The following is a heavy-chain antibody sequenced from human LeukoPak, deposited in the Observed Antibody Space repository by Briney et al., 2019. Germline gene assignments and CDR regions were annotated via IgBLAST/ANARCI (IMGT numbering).Heavy chain of an antibody. CDR1: GYTFTGYY. CDR3: ARDLRTYNWNYVLY. J-gene: IGHJ4*02. Sequence: GASVKVSCKASGYTFTGYYMHWVRQAPGQGLEWMGWINPNSGGTNYAQKFQGRVTMTRDTSISTAYMELSRLRSDDTAVYYCARDLRTYNWNYVLYWGQGTLVTVPS. V-gene: IGHV1-2*02. CDR2: INPNSGGT. D-gene: IGHD1-7*01.